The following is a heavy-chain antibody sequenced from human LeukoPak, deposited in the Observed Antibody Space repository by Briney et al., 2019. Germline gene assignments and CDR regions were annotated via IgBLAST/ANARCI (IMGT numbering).Heavy chain of an antibody. CDR2: IKQDESEK. Sequence: GGSLRLSCAASGFTFSSYWMSWVRQAPGKGLEWVANIKQDESEKYYVDSVKGRFTFSRDNAKNSFYLKMNSLRGEDTAVYYCARIGGVWYFDLWGRGTLVTVSS. D-gene: IGHD4-23*01. J-gene: IGHJ2*01. V-gene: IGHV3-7*01. CDR3: ARIGGVWYFDL. CDR1: GFTFSSYW.